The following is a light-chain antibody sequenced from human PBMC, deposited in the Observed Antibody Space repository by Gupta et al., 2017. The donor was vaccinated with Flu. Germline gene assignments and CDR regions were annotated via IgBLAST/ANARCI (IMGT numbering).Light chain of an antibody. V-gene: IGKV1-5*03. J-gene: IGKJ4*01. Sequence: DIQMTQSPSTLSAPVGDKVTITCRASQNVNEWLAWFQQKPGKAPRLLIYKASSLESGVPSRFSGGGSGTVFTLTINSLQPHDVATYYCQQDNTSPLTFGGGTTV. CDR1: QNVNEW. CDR3: QQDNTSPLT. CDR2: KAS.